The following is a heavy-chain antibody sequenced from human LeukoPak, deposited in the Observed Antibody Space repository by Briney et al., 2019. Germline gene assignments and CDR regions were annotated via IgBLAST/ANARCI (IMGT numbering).Heavy chain of an antibody. CDR2: ISYDESNK. V-gene: IGHV3-30*18. D-gene: IGHD5-12*01. CDR1: GLTFINYG. J-gene: IGHJ4*02. CDR3: AKDWLPPQEDY. Sequence: GTSLRLSCAASGLTFINYGMHWVRQAPGKGLEWVALISYDESNKYYADSVKGRFTISRDNSKNTLFLQMNSLRVEDTAVYYCAKDWLPPQEDYWGQGTLVTVSS.